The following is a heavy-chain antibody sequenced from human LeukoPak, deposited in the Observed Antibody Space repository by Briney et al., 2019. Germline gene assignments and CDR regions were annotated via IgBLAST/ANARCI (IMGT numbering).Heavy chain of an antibody. Sequence: PSETLSLTCSVSGVSITSDYWSWIRQPPGKGLEWIGYSYYSGSTNYNPSLKSRVTISVDTSKNQFSLKLSSVTAADTAVYYCATGGAAAGPWGQGTLVTVSS. D-gene: IGHD6-13*01. CDR1: GVSITSDY. CDR3: ATGGAAAGP. V-gene: IGHV4-59*12. CDR2: SYYSGST. J-gene: IGHJ5*02.